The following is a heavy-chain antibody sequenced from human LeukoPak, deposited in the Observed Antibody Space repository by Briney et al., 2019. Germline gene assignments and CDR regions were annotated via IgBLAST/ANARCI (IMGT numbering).Heavy chain of an antibody. D-gene: IGHD6-13*01. CDR2: VNSDGSST. CDR3: AREYSSSWPFDY. V-gene: IGHV3-74*01. J-gene: IGHJ4*02. Sequence: GGSLRLSCAASGXTFSSYLVHWIRQAPGKGLVWVSRVNSDGSSTSYADSVKGRFTISRDNAKNTLYLQMNSLRAEDTAVYYCAREYSSSWPFDYWGQGTLVTVSS. CDR1: GXTFSSYL.